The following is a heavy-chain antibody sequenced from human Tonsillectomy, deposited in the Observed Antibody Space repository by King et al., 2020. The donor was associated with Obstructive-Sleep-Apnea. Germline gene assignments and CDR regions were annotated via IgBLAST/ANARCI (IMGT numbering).Heavy chain of an antibody. Sequence: VQLVESGAEVKKPGASVKVSCKASGYTFSSYYMHWVRQAPGQGLEWMGIINPSGGSTTYAQKLQGRVTMTRDTSTSKVYMELSSLRSEDTAVYYCARGGGSALYPTDYWGQGTLVTVSS. J-gene: IGHJ4*02. V-gene: IGHV1-46*01. D-gene: IGHD3-16*01. CDR2: INPSGGST. CDR1: GYTFSSYY. CDR3: ARGGGSALYPTDY.